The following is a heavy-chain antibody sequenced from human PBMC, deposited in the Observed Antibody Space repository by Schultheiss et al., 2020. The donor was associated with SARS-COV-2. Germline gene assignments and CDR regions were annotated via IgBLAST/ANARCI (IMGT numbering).Heavy chain of an antibody. V-gene: IGHV1-2*02. J-gene: IGHJ4*02. D-gene: IGHD3-3*01. CDR2: ISAYNGNT. Sequence: GESLKISCKASGYTFTGYYMHWVRQAPGQGLEWMGWISAYNGNTNYAQKLQGRVTMTRDTSISTAYMELSRLRSDDTAVYYCARAYYDFWSGVRDWGQGTLVTVSS. CDR1: GYTFTGYY. CDR3: ARAYYDFWSGVRD.